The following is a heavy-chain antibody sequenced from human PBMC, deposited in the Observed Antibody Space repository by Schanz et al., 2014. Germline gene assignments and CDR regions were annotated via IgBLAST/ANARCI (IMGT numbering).Heavy chain of an antibody. V-gene: IGHV3-30*04. J-gene: IGHJ6*02. CDR2: ISYDGSNK. CDR3: AREKESVAARGYYYYYGMDV. Sequence: QVQLVESGGGVVQPGRSLRLSCAASGFTFSSYAMHWVRQAPGKGLEWVAVISYDGSNKYYADSVKDRFTISRDNSKNTLYLQMNSLRAEDTAVYYCAREKESVAARGYYYYYGMDVWGQGTTVTVSS. D-gene: IGHD6-19*01. CDR1: GFTFSSYA.